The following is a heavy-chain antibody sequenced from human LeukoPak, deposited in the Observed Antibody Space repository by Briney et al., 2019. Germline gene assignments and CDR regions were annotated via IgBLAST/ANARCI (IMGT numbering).Heavy chain of an antibody. J-gene: IGHJ3*02. D-gene: IGHD4-17*01. Sequence: GGSLRLSCAASGFTFRSYSMNWVRQAPGKGLEWVSAIDPSSTYIYYADSVKGRFTISRDNAKNSLYLQMNSLRAEDTAVYYCARDPGELVYGDYGVTVGHAFDIWGQGTMVTVSS. CDR1: GFTFRSYS. V-gene: IGHV3-21*01. CDR3: ARDPGELVYGDYGVTVGHAFDI. CDR2: IDPSSTYI.